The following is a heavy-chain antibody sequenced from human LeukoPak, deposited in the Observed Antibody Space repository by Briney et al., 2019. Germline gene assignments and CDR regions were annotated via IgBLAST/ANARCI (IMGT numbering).Heavy chain of an antibody. Sequence: PLAAVKVSCKASGGTFSNYAISWVRQAPGQGLEWVGGIILISGTANYAQKLQDRVTITADASTRTAYMELSSLRSEDTAVYYCAAYCSGTSCYIWGYYFDYWGQGTLVTVSS. CDR2: IILISGTA. V-gene: IGHV1-69*01. J-gene: IGHJ4*02. CDR3: AAYCSGTSCYIWGYYFDY. CDR1: GGTFSNYA. D-gene: IGHD2-2*01.